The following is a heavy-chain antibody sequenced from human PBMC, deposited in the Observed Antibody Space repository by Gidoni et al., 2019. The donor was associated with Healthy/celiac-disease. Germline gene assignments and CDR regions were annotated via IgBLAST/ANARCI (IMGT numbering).Heavy chain of an antibody. D-gene: IGHD3-22*01. V-gene: IGHV3-11*01. CDR2: ISSSGSTI. J-gene: IGHJ3*02. CDR3: ATEYYYDSSGYYRDAFDI. Sequence: QVQLVESGGGLVKPVGSLRLSCAASGFTFSDYYMSWIRQAPGKGLEWVSYISSSGSTIYYADSVKGRFTISRDNAKNSLYLQMNSLRAEDTAVYYCATEYYYDSSGYYRDAFDIWGQGTMVTVSS. CDR1: GFTFSDYY.